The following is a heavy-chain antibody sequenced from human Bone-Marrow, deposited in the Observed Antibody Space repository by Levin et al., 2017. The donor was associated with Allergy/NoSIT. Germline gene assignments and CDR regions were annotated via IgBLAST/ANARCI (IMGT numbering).Heavy chain of an antibody. D-gene: IGHD6-6*01. CDR3: VKDKGSSKWKDGLDH. J-gene: IGHJ4*02. V-gene: IGHV3-9*01. Sequence: SLKISCVASGFTFDDFAMHWVRQAPGKGLEWVSGISWNSDTIDYADSVKGRFTISRDNARNSLFLQVNSLSAQDTALYYCVKDKGSSKWKDGLDHWGQGTQVTVSS. CDR1: GFTFDDFA. CDR2: ISWNSDTI.